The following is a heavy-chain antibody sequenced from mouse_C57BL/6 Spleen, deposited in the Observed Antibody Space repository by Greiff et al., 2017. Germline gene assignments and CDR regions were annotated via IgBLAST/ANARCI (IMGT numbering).Heavy chain of an antibody. Sequence: VQLVESGPELVKPGASVKISCKASGYAFSSSWMNWVKQRPGKGLEWIGRIYPGDGDTNYNGKFKGKATLTADKSSSTAYMQLSSLTSEDSAVYVCARNDYGSSSYALDGWGKGASVTVA. CDR2: IYPGDGDT. CDR3: ARNDYGSSSYALDG. J-gene: IGHJ4*01. V-gene: IGHV1-82*01. CDR1: GYAFSSSW. D-gene: IGHD1-1*01.